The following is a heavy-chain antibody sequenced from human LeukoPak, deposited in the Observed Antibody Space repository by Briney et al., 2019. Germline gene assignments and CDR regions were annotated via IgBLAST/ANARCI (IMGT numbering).Heavy chain of an antibody. Sequence: GGSLRLSCAASGFTFSGYAMTWVRQAPGKGLEWVSGVGSSDGSTFYADSVKGRFTISRDNSKNTLYLQMNSLRVEDTAVYYCAKVGGGRIAAAGSHYWGQGTLVTVSS. CDR3: AKVGGGRIAAAGSHY. CDR2: VGSSDGST. V-gene: IGHV3-23*01. D-gene: IGHD6-13*01. CDR1: GFTFSGYA. J-gene: IGHJ4*02.